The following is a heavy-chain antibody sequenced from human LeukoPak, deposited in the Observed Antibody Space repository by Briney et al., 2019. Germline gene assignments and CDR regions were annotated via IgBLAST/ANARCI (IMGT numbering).Heavy chain of an antibody. CDR2: VSNDGRSK. D-gene: IGHD3-10*01. J-gene: IGHJ4*02. V-gene: IGHV3-30*04. CDR3: ARAMVRGVLPY. CDR1: GFTFRVYA. Sequence: GGSLRLSCLASGFTFRVYALHWLRQAPGKGLEWLAVVSNDGRSKHYADSVMGRFTISRDNSNNTLFLQMDSLRTEDTAHYFCARAMVRGVLPYWGQGTLVTVSS.